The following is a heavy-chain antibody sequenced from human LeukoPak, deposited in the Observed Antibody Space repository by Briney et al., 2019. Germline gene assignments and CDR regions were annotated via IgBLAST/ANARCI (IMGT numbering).Heavy chain of an antibody. CDR3: ARGRGVAGAFDI. V-gene: IGHV3-53*01. CDR2: IYSGGST. D-gene: IGHD5-24*01. Sequence: PGGSLRLSCAASGFTVSSNDMSWVRQAPGKGLEWVSVIYSGGSTYYTDSVKDRFTISRDNSKNTLFLQMSSLRAEDTAVYYCARGRGVAGAFDIWGQGTMVIVSS. CDR1: GFTVSSND. J-gene: IGHJ3*02.